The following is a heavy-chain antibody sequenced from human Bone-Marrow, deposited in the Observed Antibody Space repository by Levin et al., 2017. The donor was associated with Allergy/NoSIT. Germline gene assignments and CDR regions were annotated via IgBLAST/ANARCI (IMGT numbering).Heavy chain of an antibody. J-gene: IGHJ4*02. V-gene: IGHV4-38-2*02. CDR3: ARLQRGCSSEIDY. Sequence: SQTLSLTCTVSGYSISSGYYWGWIRQPPGKGLEWIGNIYHSGSSYYDPSLKSRVAISVDASKNQFSLKLTSVTAADTAVYYCARLQRGCSSEIDYWGQGTLVTVSS. CDR2: IYHSGSS. D-gene: IGHD5-18*01. CDR1: GYSISSGYY.